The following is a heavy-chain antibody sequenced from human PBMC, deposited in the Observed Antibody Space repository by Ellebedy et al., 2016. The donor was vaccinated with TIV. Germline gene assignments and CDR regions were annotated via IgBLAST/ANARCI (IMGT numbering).Heavy chain of an antibody. J-gene: IGHJ6*02. CDR3: GRDWNDIKYYYYGMDV. CDR2: IRNKASGGTT. CDR1: GFTFSIYA. V-gene: IGHV3-49*03. Sequence: PGGSLRLSCAASGFTFSIYAMNWFRQAPGKGLEWVGCIRNKASGGTTDYAASVEGRFTISRDDSNIIANLQMNSLRTEDTAVYYFGRDWNDIKYYYYGMDVWGQGTTVTVSS. D-gene: IGHD1-1*01.